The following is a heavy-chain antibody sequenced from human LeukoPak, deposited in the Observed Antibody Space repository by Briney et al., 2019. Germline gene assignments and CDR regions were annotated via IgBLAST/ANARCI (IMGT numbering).Heavy chain of an antibody. D-gene: IGHD6-19*01. CDR1: GFTFSSYA. Sequence: GGSLRLSCAASGFTFSSYAMSWVRQAPGKGLEWVSAISGSGGSAYYADSVKGRFTISRDNSKNTLYLQMNSLRAEDTAVYYCAKAGKYSSGWYGDYFDYWGQGTLVTVSS. J-gene: IGHJ4*02. CDR3: AKAGKYSSGWYGDYFDY. CDR2: ISGSGGSA. V-gene: IGHV3-23*01.